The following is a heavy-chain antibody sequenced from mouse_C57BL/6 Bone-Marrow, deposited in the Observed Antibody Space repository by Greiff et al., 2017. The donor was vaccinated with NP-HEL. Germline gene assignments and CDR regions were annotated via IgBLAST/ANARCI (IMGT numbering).Heavy chain of an antibody. J-gene: IGHJ4*01. CDR3: ARLVYYYGSDAMDY. D-gene: IGHD1-1*01. CDR2: IYPRSGNT. CDR1: GYTFTSYG. Sequence: QVQLQQSGAELARPGASVKLSCKASGYTFTSYGISWVKQRTGQGLEWIGEIYPRSGNTYYNEKFKGKATLTADKSSSTAYMELRSLTSEDSSVYFCARLVYYYGSDAMDYWGQGTSVTVSS. V-gene: IGHV1-81*01.